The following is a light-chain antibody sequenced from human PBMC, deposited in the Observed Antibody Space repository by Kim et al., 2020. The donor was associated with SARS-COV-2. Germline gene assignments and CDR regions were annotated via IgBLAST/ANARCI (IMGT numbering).Light chain of an antibody. V-gene: IGLV3-21*02. CDR3: QVWDSSSDHPVL. J-gene: IGLJ2*01. Sequence: PGETAKTTCGGTNIGSDNVQWDQQKPGQAPVLVVYVNTDRPSGISERVSGSNSGNTAALTITRVEAGDEADYYCQVWDSSSDHPVLFGGGTQLTVL. CDR1: NIGSDN. CDR2: VNT.